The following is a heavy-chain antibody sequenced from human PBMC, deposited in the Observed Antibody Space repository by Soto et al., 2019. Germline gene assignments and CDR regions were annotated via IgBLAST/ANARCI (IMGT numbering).Heavy chain of an antibody. V-gene: IGHV3-11*01. CDR3: ARLWGFGDYYYYGMDV. D-gene: IGHD3-10*01. CDR2: ISSSGSTI. CDR1: GFTFSDYY. Sequence: GGSLRLSCAASGFTFSDYYMSWIRQAPGKGLEWVSYISSSGSTIYYADSVKGRFTISRDNAKNSLYLQMNSLRAEDTAVYYCARLWGFGDYYYYGMDVWGQGTTVTVSS. J-gene: IGHJ6*02.